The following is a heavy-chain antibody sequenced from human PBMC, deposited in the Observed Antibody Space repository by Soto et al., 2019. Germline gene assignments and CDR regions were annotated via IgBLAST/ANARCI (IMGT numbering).Heavy chain of an antibody. CDR3: ARDLGIRPSDCGRCTMDY. V-gene: IGHV1-18*01. CDR2: ISGQNGNT. Sequence: QVQLVQSGAEVEQPGASMRVSCKASGYTFTTYGISWVRQAPGQGLEWMGWISGQNGNTDYAQKFQGRVSMNADTSTTTVYMELRSRRSDYTAVYYCARDLGIRPSDCGRCTMDYWGQGILVTVTS. CDR1: GYTFTTYG. J-gene: IGHJ4*02. D-gene: IGHD2-21*02.